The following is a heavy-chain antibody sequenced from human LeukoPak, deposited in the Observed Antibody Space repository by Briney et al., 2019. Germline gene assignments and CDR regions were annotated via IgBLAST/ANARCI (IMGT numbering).Heavy chain of an antibody. V-gene: IGHV4-39*01. J-gene: IGHJ4*02. CDR1: GGSISSSSYY. Sequence: SETLSLTCTVSGGSISSSSYYWGWIRQPPGKGLEWIGSIYYSGSTYYNPPLKSRVTISVDTSKNQFSLKLSSVTAADTAVYYCATFTTGGGFDYWGQGTLVTVSS. D-gene: IGHD3-16*01. CDR2: IYYSGST. CDR3: ATFTTGGGFDY.